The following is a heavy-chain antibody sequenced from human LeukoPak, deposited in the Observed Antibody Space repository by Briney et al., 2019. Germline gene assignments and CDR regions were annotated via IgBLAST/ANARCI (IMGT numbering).Heavy chain of an antibody. CDR1: GFTFSSYG. D-gene: IGHD3-22*01. CDR3: AKVSSYDSSGYYSNDY. V-gene: IGHV3-30*18. J-gene: IGHJ4*02. CDR2: ISYDGSNK. Sequence: PGGSLRLSCAASGFTFSSYGMHWVRQAPGEGLEWVAVISYDGSNKYYADSVKGRFTISRDNSKNTLYLQMNSLRAEDTAVYYCAKVSSYDSSGYYSNDYWGQGTLVTVSS.